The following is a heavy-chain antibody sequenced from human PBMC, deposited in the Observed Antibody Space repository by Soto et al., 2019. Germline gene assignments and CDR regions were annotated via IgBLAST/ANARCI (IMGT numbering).Heavy chain of an antibody. CDR1: GYTFTSYG. CDR3: XXXXXXXXVNYXYYYGMXV. J-gene: IGHJ6*01. CDR2: ISAYNGNT. Sequence: QVQLVQSGAEVKKPGASVKVSCKASGYTFTSYGISWVRQAPGQGLEWMGWISAYNGNTNYAQKLQGRVTMTTDTXXSXAYXXXXXXXXXXXXXXXXXXXXXXXXVNYXYYYGMXV. V-gene: IGHV1-18*01.